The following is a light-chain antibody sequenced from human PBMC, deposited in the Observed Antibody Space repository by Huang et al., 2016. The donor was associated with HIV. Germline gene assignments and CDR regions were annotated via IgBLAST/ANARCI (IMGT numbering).Light chain of an antibody. CDR2: DTS. J-gene: IGKJ2*01. CDR1: QSLRSRY. V-gene: IGKV3-20*01. CDR3: QQYGSSPPYT. Sequence: EIVLTQSPGPLSLSPGERASPSCRASQSLRSRYFACYQQKPGQAPRLLIYDTSIRATGIPDRFSGSGAGTDFTLTISSVEPEDVAIYYCQQYGSSPPYTFGQGTKLEIK.